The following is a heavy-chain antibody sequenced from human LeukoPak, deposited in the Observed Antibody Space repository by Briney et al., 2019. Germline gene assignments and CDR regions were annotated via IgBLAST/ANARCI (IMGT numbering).Heavy chain of an antibody. CDR1: GGSIRNYNNY. J-gene: IGHJ6*02. D-gene: IGHD3-22*01. CDR3: ARRLPGYYYYMDV. CDR2: IYYSGST. Sequence: KPSETLSLTCIVSGGSIRNYNNYWGWIRQPPGKGLEWIGYIYYSGSTNYNPSLKSRVTISVDTSKNQFSLKLSSVTAADTAVYYCARRLPGYYYYMDVWGQGTTVTVSS. V-gene: IGHV4-61*01.